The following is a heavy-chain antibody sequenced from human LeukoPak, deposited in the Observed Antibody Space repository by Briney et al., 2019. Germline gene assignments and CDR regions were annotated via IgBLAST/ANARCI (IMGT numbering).Heavy chain of an antibody. CDR2: IYHSGST. V-gene: IGHV4-34*01. CDR1: GGSFSGYY. J-gene: IGHJ4*02. Sequence: SETLSLTCAVYGGSFSGYYWSWIRQPPGKGLEWIGEIYHSGSTNYNPSLKSRVTISVDKSKNQFSLKLSSVTAADTAVYYCARDSGIVGATRGTPPFDYWGQGTLVTVSS. CDR3: ARDSGIVGATRGTPPFDY. D-gene: IGHD1-26*01.